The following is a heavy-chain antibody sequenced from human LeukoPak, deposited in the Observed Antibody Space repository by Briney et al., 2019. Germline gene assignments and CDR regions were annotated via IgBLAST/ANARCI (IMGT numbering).Heavy chain of an antibody. V-gene: IGHV3-23*01. Sequence: GGSLRLSCAASGFTFSSEAMSWVRQAPGKGLEWVSAISGSGGSTYYADSVKGRFTISRDNSKNTLYLQMNSLRAEDTAVYYCAKDALDIVVVVAATPGDSFDYWGQGTLVTVSS. J-gene: IGHJ4*02. CDR2: ISGSGGST. D-gene: IGHD2-15*01. CDR3: AKDALDIVVVVAATPGDSFDY. CDR1: GFTFSSEA.